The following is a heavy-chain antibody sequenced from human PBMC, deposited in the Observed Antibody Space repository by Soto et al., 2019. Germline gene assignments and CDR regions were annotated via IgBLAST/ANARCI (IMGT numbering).Heavy chain of an antibody. J-gene: IGHJ4*02. Sequence: QVQLQESGPGLVKPSETLSLTCTVSGGSISSYYWTWIRQPPGKGLECVGYVYYSGTTYYNPSLQSRVTISVDTSKNQFSLKVKSVTAADTAIYYCARAGSTWRYFFDYWGQGSLVTVSS. D-gene: IGHD6-13*01. CDR2: VYYSGTT. CDR3: ARAGSTWRYFFDY. V-gene: IGHV4-59*01. CDR1: GGSISSYY.